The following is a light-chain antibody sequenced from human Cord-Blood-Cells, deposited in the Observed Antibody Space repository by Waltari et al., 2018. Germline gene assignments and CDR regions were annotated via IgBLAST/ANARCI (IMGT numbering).Light chain of an antibody. CDR1: QSVSSSY. CDR2: GAS. V-gene: IGKV3-20*01. J-gene: IGKJ5*01. CDR3: QQYGSSPT. Sequence: EIVLTQSPGTLSLSPGERATLSCRASQSVSSSYLAWYQQKPGQAPRLLIDGASSRATGIPDRFSGSGYGTDFTLTISRLEPEDFAVYYCQQYGSSPTFGQGTRLEIK.